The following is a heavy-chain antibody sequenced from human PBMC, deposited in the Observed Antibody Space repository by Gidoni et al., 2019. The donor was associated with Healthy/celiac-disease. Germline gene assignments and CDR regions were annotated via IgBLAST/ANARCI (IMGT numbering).Heavy chain of an antibody. J-gene: IGHJ5*02. D-gene: IGHD6-6*01. Sequence: QVQLQQSGPGLVKPSQTLSLTCALSRDSLSSNRAASTWLRQSPSRGLAWLGRTYYRSKWYNDYAVSGKSRITINPDTSKNQFSLQLNSVTPEDTAVYYCARDVGRWLPWAYYFGSLGSSSQWFDPWGQGTLVTVSS. CDR1: RDSLSSNRAA. V-gene: IGHV6-1*01. CDR2: TYYRSKWYN. CDR3: ARDVGRWLPWAYYFGSLGSSSQWFDP.